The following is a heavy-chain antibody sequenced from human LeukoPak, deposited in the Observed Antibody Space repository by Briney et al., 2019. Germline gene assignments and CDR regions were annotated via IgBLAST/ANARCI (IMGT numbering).Heavy chain of an antibody. D-gene: IGHD3-10*01. V-gene: IGHV1-18*01. CDR2: ISAYNGNT. CDR3: ARDRRYYYGSGSPPVYFDY. Sequence: GASVKVSCKASGYTFTSYGISWARQAPGQGLEWMGWISAYNGNTNYAQKLQGRVTMTTDTSTSTAYMELRSLRSDDTAVYYCARDRRYYYGSGSPPVYFDYWGQGTLITVSS. CDR1: GYTFTSYG. J-gene: IGHJ4*02.